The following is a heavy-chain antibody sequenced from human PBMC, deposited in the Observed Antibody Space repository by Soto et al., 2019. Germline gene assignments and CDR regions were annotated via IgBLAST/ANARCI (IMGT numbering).Heavy chain of an antibody. CDR1: GFTFSEYG. V-gene: IGHV3-30*03. Sequence: QVQLVESGGAVVHPGTSLTLSCAASGFTFSEYGMHWFRQAPGKGLERVAVISYDVQSQVYANSVKGRFTISKDNSKNTLYLQLNSLTLEDSAVYHCARGAVRKPFDNWGQGTLVTVSS. CDR3: ARGAVRKPFDN. CDR2: ISYDVQSQ. D-gene: IGHD3-10*02. J-gene: IGHJ4*02.